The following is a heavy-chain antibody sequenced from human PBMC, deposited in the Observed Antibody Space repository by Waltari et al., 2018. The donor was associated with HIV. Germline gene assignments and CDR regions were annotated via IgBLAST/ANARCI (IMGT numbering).Heavy chain of an antibody. CDR3: AKDKDSSLVADY. CDR2: ISYDGSNK. CDR1: GFTFSSYG. V-gene: IGHV3-30*18. J-gene: IGHJ4*02. Sequence: QVQLVESGGGVVQPGRSLRLSCAASGFTFSSYGMHWVRQAPGKGLEWVAVISYDGSNKYYADSVKGRFTISRDNSKNTLYLQMNSLRAEDTAVYYCAKDKDSSLVADYWGQGTLVTVSS. D-gene: IGHD6-13*01.